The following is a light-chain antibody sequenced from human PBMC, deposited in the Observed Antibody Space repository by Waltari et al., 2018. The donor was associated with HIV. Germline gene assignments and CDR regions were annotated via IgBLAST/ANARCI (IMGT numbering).Light chain of an antibody. J-gene: IGLJ2*01. CDR1: VLSNQY. CDR2: RDD. V-gene: IGLV3-25*03. CDR3: QSRDISGTHVV. Sequence: SHGLTQPPSVSVSPGQTAEITCSGDVLSNQYAFWYQHKAGQAPVILIYRDDERPSEVPERFSGSSSGATVALTISGVQAEDEADYYCQSRDISGTHVVFGGVTKLTVL.